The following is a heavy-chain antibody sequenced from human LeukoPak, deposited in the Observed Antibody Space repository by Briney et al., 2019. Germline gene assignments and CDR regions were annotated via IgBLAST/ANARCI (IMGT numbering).Heavy chain of an antibody. CDR2: IYYSGIT. J-gene: IGHJ4*02. D-gene: IGHD3-10*01. CDR3: ARAGSRGYYFDY. V-gene: IGHV4-31*03. CDR1: GGSISSGVYY. Sequence: SETLSLTCSVSGGSISSGVYYWSWIRQHPGKGLEWIGYIYYSGITYYNPSLESRITISLDTSQNQFSLRLSSVTAADTAVYYCARAGSRGYYFDYWGQGTLVTVSS.